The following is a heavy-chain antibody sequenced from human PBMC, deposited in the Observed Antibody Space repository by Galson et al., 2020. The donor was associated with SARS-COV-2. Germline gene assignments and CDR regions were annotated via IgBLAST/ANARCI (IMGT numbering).Heavy chain of an antibody. CDR3: TAQIGGYCSGGTCALSY. J-gene: IGHJ4*02. D-gene: IGHD2-15*01. CDR1: GFTFNNAW. V-gene: IGHV3-15*04. Sequence: AGGSLRLSCAASGFTFNNAWMNWVRQAPGKGLEWVARIVTKSDGGTTVHAAPVKGRFTISRDDAENTLYLQMNSLKTEDTGVYYCTAQIGGYCSGGTCALSYWGQGTLLTVSS. CDR2: IVTKSDGGTT.